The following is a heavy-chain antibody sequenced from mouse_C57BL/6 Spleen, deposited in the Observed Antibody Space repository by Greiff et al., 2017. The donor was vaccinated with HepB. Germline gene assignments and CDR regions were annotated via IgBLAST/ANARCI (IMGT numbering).Heavy chain of an antibody. V-gene: IGHV14-1*01. CDR3: TTSYGSSYWYFDV. J-gene: IGHJ1*03. CDR2: IDPEDGDT. Sequence: VQLQQSGAELVRPGASVKLSCTASGFNIKDYYMHWVKQRPEQGLEWIGRIDPEDGDTEYAPKFQGKATMTADTSSNTAYLQLSSLTSEDPAVYYCTTSYGSSYWYFDVWGTGTTVTVSS. CDR1: GFNIKDYY. D-gene: IGHD1-1*01.